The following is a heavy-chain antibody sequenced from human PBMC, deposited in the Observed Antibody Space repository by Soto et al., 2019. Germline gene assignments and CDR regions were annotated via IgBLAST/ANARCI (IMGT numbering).Heavy chain of an antibody. J-gene: IGHJ6*02. CDR2: KYYSGAT. Sequence: KASETLSLTCTVPGGSIKRDYYWAWVRQPPGGGLEWMGYKYYSGATDSDPSLEARVSFSVDTSKNQFFLNLTSVTAADTAVYYCARGRPNYFYYGLDVWGPGIPVTVSS. CDR1: GGSIKRDYY. V-gene: IGHV4-30-4*01. CDR3: ARGRPNYFYYGLDV.